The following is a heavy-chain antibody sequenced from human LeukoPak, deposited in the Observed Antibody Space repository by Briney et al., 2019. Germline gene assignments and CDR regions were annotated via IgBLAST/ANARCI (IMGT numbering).Heavy chain of an antibody. J-gene: IGHJ4*02. V-gene: IGHV3-23*01. CDR2: INPGGVSR. CDR3: AKDRAGTPWAD. D-gene: IGHD1-1*01. Sequence: GGSLRLSRAASGFTFTTYSMTWVRQAPGKGLEWVSSINPGGVSRYYADSVRGRFTISRDNSENTVSLQMNSLRTDDTAMYYCAKDRAGTPWADWGQGTLVTVSS. CDR1: GFTFTTYS.